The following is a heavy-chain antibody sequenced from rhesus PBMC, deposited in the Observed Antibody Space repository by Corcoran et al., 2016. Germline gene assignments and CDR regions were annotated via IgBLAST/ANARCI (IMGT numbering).Heavy chain of an antibody. Sequence: QVQLQESGPGLVKPSETLSLTCAFSGGPVSSSTWWRWIPRPPGKGLEWIGSISGSGGSTRSNPALTSRVTSSTATAKIQFSLKVSSVTAADTAVYYCARDLWDSSSHDYWRQGVLVTVSS. CDR1: GGPVSSSTW. CDR2: ISGSGGST. D-gene: IGHD6-43*01. J-gene: IGHJ4*01. V-gene: IGHV4-57*01. CDR3: ARDLWDSSSHDY.